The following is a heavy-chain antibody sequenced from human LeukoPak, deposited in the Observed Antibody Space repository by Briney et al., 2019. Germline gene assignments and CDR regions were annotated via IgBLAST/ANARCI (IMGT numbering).Heavy chain of an antibody. CDR2: FDPEDGET. CDR1: GYTLTELS. CDR3: ATRQWLAYYFDY. J-gene: IGHJ4*02. V-gene: IGHV1-24*01. D-gene: IGHD6-19*01. Sequence: ASVKVSCKVSGYTLTELSMHWVRQAPGKGLEWMGGFDPEDGETIYAQKFQGSVTMTEDTSTDTAYMELSSLRSEDTAVYYCATRQWLAYYFDYWGQGTLVTVSS.